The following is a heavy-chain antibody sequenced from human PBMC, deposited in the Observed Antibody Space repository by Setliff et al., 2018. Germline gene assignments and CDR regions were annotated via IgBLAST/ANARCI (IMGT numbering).Heavy chain of an antibody. CDR2: ISSSGSTI. CDR1: GFTFSSYE. CDR3: ASLFAGDFDY. J-gene: IGHJ4*02. V-gene: IGHV3-48*03. Sequence: LRLSCAASGFTFSSYEMNWVRQAPGKGLEWVSYISSSGSTIYYADSVKGRFTISRDNAKNSLYLQINSLRAEDTAVYYCASLFAGDFDYWGQGTLVTVSS.